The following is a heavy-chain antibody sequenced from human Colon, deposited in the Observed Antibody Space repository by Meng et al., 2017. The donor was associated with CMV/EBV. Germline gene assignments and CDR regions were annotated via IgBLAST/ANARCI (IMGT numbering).Heavy chain of an antibody. Sequence: GESLKISCTTSGFSFSDYYMSWIRQAPGKGLEWLSYISNSGYTVYYADSVKGRFTISRDNAKSTLYLEMNHLRADDTAVYYCARTTYFDTTGYYSDYYWGQGTLVTVSS. V-gene: IGHV3-11*01. D-gene: IGHD3-9*01. J-gene: IGHJ4*02. CDR3: ARTTYFDTTGYYSDYY. CDR2: ISNSGYTV. CDR1: GFSFSDYY.